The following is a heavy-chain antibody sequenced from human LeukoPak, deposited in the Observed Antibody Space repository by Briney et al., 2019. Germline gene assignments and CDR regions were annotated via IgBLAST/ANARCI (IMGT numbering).Heavy chain of an antibody. CDR2: FFYSGST. Sequence: SETLSLTCTVSGASINKYYWNWVRQPSGKGLEWIGYFFYSGSTRYNPSLKSRVTISGDMSNNQFSLRLTSLTAADTAVYYCARNAGTKDYYYGMDVWGQGTTVIVSS. CDR3: ARNAGTKDYYYGMDV. V-gene: IGHV4-59*08. CDR1: GASINKYY. D-gene: IGHD2-2*01. J-gene: IGHJ6*02.